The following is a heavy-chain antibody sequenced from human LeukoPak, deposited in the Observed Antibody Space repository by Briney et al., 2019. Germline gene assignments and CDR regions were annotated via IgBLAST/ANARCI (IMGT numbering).Heavy chain of an antibody. CDR1: GGSISSGDYY. D-gene: IGHD5-18*01. CDR2: IYYSGST. Sequence: SETLSLTCTVSGGSISSGDYYWSWIRQPPGKGLEWIGYIYYSGSTNYNPSLKSRVTISVDTSKNQFSLKLSSVTAADTAVYYCARGRSGYSYGSMDYWGQGTLVTVSS. J-gene: IGHJ4*02. CDR3: ARGRSGYSYGSMDY. V-gene: IGHV4-61*08.